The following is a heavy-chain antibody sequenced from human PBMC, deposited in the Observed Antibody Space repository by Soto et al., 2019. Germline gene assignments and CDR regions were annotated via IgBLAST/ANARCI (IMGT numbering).Heavy chain of an antibody. CDR1: GDSITSGGYY. J-gene: IGHJ4*02. CDR2: IYGSGGSGST. CDR3: ARKQAGFFYGIDY. Sequence: SETLSLTCTVTGDSITSGGYYWSWIRQHPGKGLEWLGYIYGSGGSGSTLYNPSLKSRITLSVDTSKTQFSLNLSSVTVADTAVYFCARKQAGFFYGIDYWGQGTLVTVSS. V-gene: IGHV4-31*03. D-gene: IGHD3-3*01.